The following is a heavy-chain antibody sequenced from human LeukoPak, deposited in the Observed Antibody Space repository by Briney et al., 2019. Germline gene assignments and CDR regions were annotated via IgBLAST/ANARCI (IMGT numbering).Heavy chain of an antibody. V-gene: IGHV1-18*01. CDR3: ARDRETMVRGVIDY. D-gene: IGHD3-10*01. CDR2: ICAYNGNT. Sequence: ASVKVSCKASGYTFTNYGISWVRQAPGQGLEWMGWICAYNGNTNYAQKLQGRVTMTTDTSTSTAYMELRSLRSDDTAVYYCARDRETMVRGVIDYWGQGTLVTVSS. CDR1: GYTFTNYG. J-gene: IGHJ4*02.